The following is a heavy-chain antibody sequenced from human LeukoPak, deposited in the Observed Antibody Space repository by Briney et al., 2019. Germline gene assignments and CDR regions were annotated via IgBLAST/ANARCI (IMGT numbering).Heavy chain of an antibody. D-gene: IGHD2-8*01. CDR3: ARESEWSSAFDI. Sequence: GASVKVSCKASGGTFSSYTISWVRQAPGQGLEWMGRIIPILGIANYAQKFQGRVTITADKSTSTAYMELSSLRSEDTAVYYCARESEWSSAFDIWGQGTMVTVSS. J-gene: IGHJ3*02. CDR2: IIPILGIA. CDR1: GGTFSSYT. V-gene: IGHV1-69*04.